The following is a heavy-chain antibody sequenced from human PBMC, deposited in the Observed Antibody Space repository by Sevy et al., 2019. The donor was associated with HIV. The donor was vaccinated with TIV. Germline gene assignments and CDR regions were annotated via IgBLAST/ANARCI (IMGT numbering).Heavy chain of an antibody. CDR3: ARATFSLRDYFDY. CDR1: GYTFTGYY. CDR2: INPNSGGT. D-gene: IGHD2-21*02. J-gene: IGHJ4*02. V-gene: IGHV1-2*02. Sequence: ASVKVSCKASGYTFTGYYMHWVRQAPGQGLEWMGWINPNSGGTNYAQKFQGRVTMTRDTSISTAYMELGRLRSDDTAVYYWARATFSLRDYFDYWGQGTLVTVSS.